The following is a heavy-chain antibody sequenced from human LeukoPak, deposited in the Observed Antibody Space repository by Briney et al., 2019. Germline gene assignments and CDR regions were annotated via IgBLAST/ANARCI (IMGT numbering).Heavy chain of an antibody. CDR1: GVSFSDYC. V-gene: IGHV4-34*01. Sequence: SETLSLTCAVYGVSFSDYCWSWIRQPPGKGLEWIGDIYPTGSINYTPSLKSRVTISVDTSKNQFSLNLNSVTAADTAVYYCARIASAATTFDYWGQGTLVTVSS. CDR2: IYPTGSI. D-gene: IGHD6-13*01. J-gene: IGHJ4*02. CDR3: ARIASAATTFDY.